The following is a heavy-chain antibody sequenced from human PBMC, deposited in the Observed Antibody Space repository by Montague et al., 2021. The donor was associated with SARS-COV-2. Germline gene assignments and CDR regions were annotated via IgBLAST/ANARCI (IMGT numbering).Heavy chain of an antibody. D-gene: IGHD6-25*01. CDR1: GGSISADNW. J-gene: IGHJ4*02. Sequence: SETLSLTCTVSGGSISADNWWSWVRRPPGKGLEWIGEIFHSGRTXXNPSLKSRVTISVDRSNNQFSLELSSVTAADTAIYYCARDSQRSHFDYWGQGILVTASS. V-gene: IGHV4-4*02. CDR2: IFHSGRT. CDR3: ARDSQRSHFDY.